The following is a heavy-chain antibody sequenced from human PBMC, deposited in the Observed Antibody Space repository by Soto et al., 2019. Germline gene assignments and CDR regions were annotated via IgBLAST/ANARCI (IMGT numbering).Heavy chain of an antibody. CDR2: INPNSGDT. Sequence: ASVKVSCKASGYTFTGYYIHWVRQAPGQGLEWMGWINPNSGDTNFAQKFQGRVTMTRDTSISTAYMELSRLRSDDTAVYYCARDDCSGGSCEALDYWGQGTPVTVSS. CDR1: GYTFTGYY. CDR3: ARDDCSGGSCEALDY. V-gene: IGHV1-2*02. J-gene: IGHJ4*02. D-gene: IGHD2-15*01.